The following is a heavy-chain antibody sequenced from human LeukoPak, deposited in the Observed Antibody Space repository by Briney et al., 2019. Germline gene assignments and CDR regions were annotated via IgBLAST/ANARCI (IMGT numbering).Heavy chain of an antibody. V-gene: IGHV4-38-2*02. J-gene: IGHJ4*02. Sequence: SEALSLTCTVSGYSISSGYYWGRIRQPPGKGLEWIGSIYHSGSTYYNPSLKSRVTISVDTSKNQFSLKLSSVTAADTAVYYCARQYSSSWYFDYWGQGTLVTVSS. CDR3: ARQYSSSWYFDY. D-gene: IGHD6-13*01. CDR1: GYSISSGYY. CDR2: IYHSGST.